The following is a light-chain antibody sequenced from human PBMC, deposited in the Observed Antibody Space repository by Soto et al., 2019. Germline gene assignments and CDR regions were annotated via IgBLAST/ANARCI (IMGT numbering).Light chain of an antibody. CDR2: GAS. J-gene: IGKJ1*01. CDR3: QQYGSSGT. V-gene: IGKV3-20*01. CDR1: QSFVNMY. Sequence: EIVLTPSPGTLSLSPVERATLSCRASQSFVNMYLAWYQQKPGQAPRLLIYGASNRATGIPDRFSGSGSGTDFTLTISRLEPEDFAVYYCQQYGSSGTFGQGTKVDIK.